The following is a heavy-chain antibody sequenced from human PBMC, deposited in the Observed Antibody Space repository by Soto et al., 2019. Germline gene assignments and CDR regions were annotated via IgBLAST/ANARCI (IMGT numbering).Heavy chain of an antibody. CDR1: GGSISSGGYY. D-gene: IGHD6-19*01. J-gene: IGHJ4*02. V-gene: IGHV4-31*03. CDR3: ARESPAYSSGWSWDKEFDY. Sequence: SETLSLTCTVSGGSISSGGYYWSWIRQHPGKGLEWIGYIYYSGSTYYNPFLKSRVTISVDTSKNQFSLKLSSVTAADTAVYYCARESPAYSSGWSWDKEFDYWAQGTLVTVSS. CDR2: IYYSGST.